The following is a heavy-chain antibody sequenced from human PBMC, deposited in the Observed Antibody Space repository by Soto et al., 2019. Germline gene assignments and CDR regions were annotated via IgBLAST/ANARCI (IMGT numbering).Heavy chain of an antibody. D-gene: IGHD5-18*01. Sequence: PGGSLRLSCAASEFAFSSYAMSWVRQAPGKGLEWVSGISAGGSNTYDADSVKGRFTISRDNSKDTLYLQMNSLRVEDTARYYWVKGGQYTAMLRLDYWGRGILVTVSS. CDR2: ISAGGSNT. J-gene: IGHJ4*02. CDR3: VKGGQYTAMLRLDY. CDR1: EFAFSSYA. V-gene: IGHV3-23*01.